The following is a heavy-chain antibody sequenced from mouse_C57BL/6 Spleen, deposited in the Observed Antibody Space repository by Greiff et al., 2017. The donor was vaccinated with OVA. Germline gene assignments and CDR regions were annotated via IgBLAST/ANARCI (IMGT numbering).Heavy chain of an antibody. D-gene: IGHD1-1*02. CDR1: GFTFSSYA. V-gene: IGHV5-4*01. Sequence: EVHLVESGGGLVKPGGSLKLSCAASGFTFSSYAMSWVRQTPEKRLEWVATISDGGSYTYYPDNVKGRFTISRDNAKNNLYLQMSHLKSEDTAMYYCAREGDYPYFDYWGQGTTLTVSS. CDR2: ISDGGSYT. J-gene: IGHJ2*01. CDR3: AREGDYPYFDY.